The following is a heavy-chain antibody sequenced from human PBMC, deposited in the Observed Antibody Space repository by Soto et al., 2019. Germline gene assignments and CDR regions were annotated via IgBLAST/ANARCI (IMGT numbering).Heavy chain of an antibody. CDR3: ARDSISNRVSVRSPFDY. J-gene: IGHJ4*02. D-gene: IGHD3-3*02. Sequence: QVQLVQSGAEVKKPGSSVKVFCKASGGTFSSYAISWVRQGPGQGLEWMGGIIPIFGTANYAQKFQGRVTITADKSTSTAYMELSSLRSEDTAVYYCARDSISNRVSVRSPFDYWGQGTLVSVSS. CDR1: GGTFSSYA. CDR2: IIPIFGTA. V-gene: IGHV1-69*06.